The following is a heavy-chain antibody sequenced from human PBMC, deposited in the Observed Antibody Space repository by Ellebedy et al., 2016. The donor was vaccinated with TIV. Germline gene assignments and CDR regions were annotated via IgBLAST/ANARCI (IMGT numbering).Heavy chain of an antibody. CDR1: GESFSGYY. CDR3: ARDYGSGGNWFDP. V-gene: IGHV4-34*01. CDR2: INHRGTT. J-gene: IGHJ5*02. Sequence: PGGSLRLSCTVYGESFSGYYWSWIRQPPGKGLEWIGEINHRGTTNYNSSLKSRVVVSVDTPKNQFSLKLSSVTAADTAVYYCARDYGSGGNWFDPWGQGTLVTVSS. D-gene: IGHD3-10*01.